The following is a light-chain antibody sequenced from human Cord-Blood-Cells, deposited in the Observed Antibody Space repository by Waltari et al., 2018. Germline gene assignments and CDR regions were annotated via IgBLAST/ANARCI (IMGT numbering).Light chain of an antibody. CDR3: CSYAGSSTWV. V-gene: IGLV2-23*01. CDR1: SRSFGSHNF. CDR2: EGI. J-gene: IGLJ3*02. Sequence: QSALTQPASVSGSPGQSITLSCTGTSRSFGSHNFVSWYQQHPGKAPKLMIYEGIKRPSGVSNRFSGSKSVTTASLTISGLQAEDEADYYCCSYAGSSTWVFGGGTKLTVL.